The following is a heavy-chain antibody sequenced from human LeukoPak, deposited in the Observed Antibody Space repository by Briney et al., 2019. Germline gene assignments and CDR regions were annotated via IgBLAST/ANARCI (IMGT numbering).Heavy chain of an antibody. D-gene: IGHD3-10*01. J-gene: IGHJ4*02. Sequence: GGSLRLSCAASGFTFRSHWMHWVRQAPGKGLIWVSRIDGDESATYYADSVKGRFTISRDNSKSTLYIQMNSLRAEDTAVYYCARAKPKNMVRGLIMRRESRYYFDYWGQGTLVTVSS. CDR2: IDGDESAT. CDR1: GFTFRSHW. V-gene: IGHV3-74*01. CDR3: ARAKPKNMVRGLIMRRESRYYFDY.